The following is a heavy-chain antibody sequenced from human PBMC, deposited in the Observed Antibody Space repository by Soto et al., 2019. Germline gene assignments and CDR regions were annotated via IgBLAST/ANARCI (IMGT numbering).Heavy chain of an antibody. CDR1: GGSISSYY. D-gene: IGHD4-17*01. Sequence: SETLSLTCTVSGGSISSYYWSWIRQPPGKGLEWIGYIYYSGSTNYNPSLKSRVTLSVDTSKNQFSLKLSSMTAADTAVYYCARIIRGDYGDYDYYYYYMDVWGKGTTVTVSS. V-gene: IGHV4-59*08. CDR2: IYYSGST. CDR3: ARIIRGDYGDYDYYYYYMDV. J-gene: IGHJ6*03.